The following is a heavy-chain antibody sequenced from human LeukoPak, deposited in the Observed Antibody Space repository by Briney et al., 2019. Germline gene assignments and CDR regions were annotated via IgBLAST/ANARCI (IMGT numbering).Heavy chain of an antibody. J-gene: IGHJ4*02. V-gene: IGHV4-61*01. CDR3: ARGVYDGFDY. D-gene: IGHD6-13*01. CDR2: IYYSGST. CDR1: GGSVSSGSYY. Sequence: SETLSLTCTVSGGSVSSGSYYWSWIRQPPGKGLEWIGFIYYSGSTNYNPSLKSRVTISVDTSKNQFSLKLSSVTAADTAVYYCARGVYDGFDYWGQGTLVTVSS.